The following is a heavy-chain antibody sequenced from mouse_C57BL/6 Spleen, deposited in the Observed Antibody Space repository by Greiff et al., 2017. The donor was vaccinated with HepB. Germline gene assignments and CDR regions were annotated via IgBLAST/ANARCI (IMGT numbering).Heavy chain of an antibody. D-gene: IGHD1-1*01. CDR3: TRRGDGSDYFDC. CDR1: GYTFTSYW. CDR2: IYPGNSDT. J-gene: IGHJ2*01. V-gene: IGHV1-5*01. Sequence: VQLQQSATLLARPGASVKMSCKTSGYTFTSYWMHWVKQRPGQGLEWIGAIYPGNSDTSYNQKFKGKAKLTAVTSASTAYMELSSLTNEDSAVYYCTRRGDGSDYFDCWGQGSTLTVSS.